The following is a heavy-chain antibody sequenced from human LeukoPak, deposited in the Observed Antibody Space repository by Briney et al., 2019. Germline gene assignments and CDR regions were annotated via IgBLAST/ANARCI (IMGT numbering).Heavy chain of an antibody. Sequence: GGSLRLSCAASGFTFSSYGMHWVRQAPGKGLEWVAVISYDGSNKYYADSVKGRFTISRDNSKNTLYLQMNSLRAEDTAAYYCAKDSVRYTAMVINWFDPWGQGTLVTVSS. CDR1: GFTFSSYG. V-gene: IGHV3-30*18. J-gene: IGHJ5*02. D-gene: IGHD5-18*01. CDR2: ISYDGSNK. CDR3: AKDSVRYTAMVINWFDP.